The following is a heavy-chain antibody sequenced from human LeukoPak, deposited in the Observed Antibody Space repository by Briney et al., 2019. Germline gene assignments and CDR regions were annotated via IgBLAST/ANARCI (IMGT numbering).Heavy chain of an antibody. CDR3: AKNRGNYYYFDY. CDR1: GFTFRNFA. Sequence: GGSLRLSWAASGFTFRNFAMSWVRQAPGRGWEWVSAISGSGDSTYYADSVKGRFTISRDNSKNTLYLQMNSLRAEDTAVYYCAKNRGNYYYFDYWGQGTLVTVSS. CDR2: ISGSGDST. J-gene: IGHJ4*02. D-gene: IGHD4-11*01. V-gene: IGHV3-23*01.